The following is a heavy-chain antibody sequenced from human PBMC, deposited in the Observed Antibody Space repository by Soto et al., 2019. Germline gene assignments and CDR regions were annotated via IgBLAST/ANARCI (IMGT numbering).Heavy chain of an antibody. J-gene: IGHJ4*02. CDR1: GFTFSSYA. CDR3: AKGPLRYFDWSNAPFDY. D-gene: IGHD3-9*01. Sequence: EVQLLESGGGLVQPGGSLRLSCAASGFTFSSYAMSWVRQAPGKGLEWVSAISGSGGSTYYADSVKGRFTISRDNSKNTLYLQMNSLRAEDTAVYYCAKGPLRYFDWSNAPFDYWGQGTLVTVSS. V-gene: IGHV3-23*01. CDR2: ISGSGGST.